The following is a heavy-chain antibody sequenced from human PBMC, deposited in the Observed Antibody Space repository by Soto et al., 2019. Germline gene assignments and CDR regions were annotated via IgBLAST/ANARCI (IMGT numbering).Heavy chain of an antibody. V-gene: IGHV4-4*07. Sequence: QVQLQESGPGLVKPSETLSLTCNVSGGSIRSYYWSWVRQPAGKPLEWIGRIYTSGSTNYNPSLKRRVSMSVDTSKNQFSLEVTSVTAADTAVYYCAREGASGFGMDVWGQGTTVTVSS. D-gene: IGHD1-26*01. CDR2: IYTSGST. CDR3: AREGASGFGMDV. J-gene: IGHJ6*02. CDR1: GGSIRSYY.